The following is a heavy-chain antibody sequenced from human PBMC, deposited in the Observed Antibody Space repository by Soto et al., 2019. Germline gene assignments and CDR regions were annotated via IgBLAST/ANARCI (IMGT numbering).Heavy chain of an antibody. J-gene: IGHJ4*02. D-gene: IGHD7-27*01. CDR1: GGSFSGYY. Sequence: QVQLQQWGAGLLKPSETLSLPCAVYGGSFSGYYWSWIRQPPGKGLEWIGEINHSGSTNYTPSLKSRVTISVDTSKNQFSLKLSSVTAADTAVYYCARGTAGTGDAFDYWGQGTLVTVSS. CDR2: INHSGST. V-gene: IGHV4-34*01. CDR3: ARGTAGTGDAFDY.